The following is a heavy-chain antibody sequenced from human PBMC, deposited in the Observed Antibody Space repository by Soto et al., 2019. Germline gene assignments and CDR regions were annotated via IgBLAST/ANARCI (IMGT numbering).Heavy chain of an antibody. Sequence: QVQLVQSGAEVKKPGASVKVSCKASGYTFTKYYIHWVRQAPGQGLEWMGLINPSGGATSSAQNFLGRISMTRDTSTSTVYMELSSLRFEDTAIYYCARAVTAILNDIFTGDAFDIWGQGTMVTVSS. CDR3: ARAVTAILNDIFTGDAFDI. CDR1: GYTFTKYY. J-gene: IGHJ3*02. CDR2: INPSGGAT. D-gene: IGHD3-9*01. V-gene: IGHV1-46*01.